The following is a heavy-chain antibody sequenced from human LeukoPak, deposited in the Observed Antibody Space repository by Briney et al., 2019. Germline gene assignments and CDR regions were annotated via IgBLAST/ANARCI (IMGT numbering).Heavy chain of an antibody. CDR1: GFTFSSYA. D-gene: IGHD5-18*01. J-gene: IGHJ4*02. V-gene: IGHV3-30*04. CDR3: AREDVDTAMVYYFDY. CDR2: ISYDGSNK. Sequence: QPGRSLRLSCAASGFTFSSYAMPWVRQAPGKGLEWVAVISYDGSNKYYAGSVKGRFTISRDNSKNTLYLQMNSLRAEDTAVYYCAREDVDTAMVYYFDYWGQGTLVTVSS.